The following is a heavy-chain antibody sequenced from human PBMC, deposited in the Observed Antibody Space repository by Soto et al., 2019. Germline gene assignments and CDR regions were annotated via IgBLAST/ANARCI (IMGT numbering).Heavy chain of an antibody. CDR1: GFTFSSYG. D-gene: IGHD4-4*01. CDR2: IWYDGSNK. CDR3: ARDQLGTVTTNNWFDP. J-gene: IGHJ5*02. V-gene: IGHV3-33*01. Sequence: SLRLSCAASGFTFSSYGMHWVRQAPGKGLEWVAVIWYDGSNKYYADSVKGRFTISRDNSKNTLYLQMNSLRAEDTAVYYCARDQLGTVTTNNWFDPWGQGTLVTVSS.